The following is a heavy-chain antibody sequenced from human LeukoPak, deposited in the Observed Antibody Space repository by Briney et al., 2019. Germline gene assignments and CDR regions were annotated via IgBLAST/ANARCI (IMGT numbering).Heavy chain of an antibody. CDR3: ARDLSQYCSGGSCYYMVY. D-gene: IGHD2-15*01. Sequence: ASVKVSCKASVYTFTSYGISWVRQATGQGLEWMGWMSAYNGNTNYAQKLQGRVTMTTDTSTSTAYMELRSLRSDDTAVYYCARDLSQYCSGGSCYYMVYWGQGALASVSS. V-gene: IGHV1-18*04. CDR1: VYTFTSYG. CDR2: MSAYNGNT. J-gene: IGHJ4*02.